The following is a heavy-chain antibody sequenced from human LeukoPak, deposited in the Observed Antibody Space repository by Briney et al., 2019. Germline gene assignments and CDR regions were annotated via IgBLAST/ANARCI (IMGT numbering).Heavy chain of an antibody. CDR2: ITSSSSYI. V-gene: IGHV3-21*01. Sequence: PGVSLRLSCVASGFTFSSYSMNWVRQAPGKGLEWVSSITSSSSYIYYADSVKGRFTISRDNAKNSLYLQMNSLRAEDTAVYYCASSVAAAGVDYWGQGTLVTVSS. CDR1: GFTFSSYS. D-gene: IGHD6-13*01. J-gene: IGHJ4*02. CDR3: ASSVAAAGVDY.